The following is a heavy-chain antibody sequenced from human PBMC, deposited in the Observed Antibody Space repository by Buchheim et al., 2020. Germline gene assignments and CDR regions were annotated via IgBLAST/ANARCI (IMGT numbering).Heavy chain of an antibody. Sequence: EVQLVESGGGLVQPGGSLRLSCAASGFIFSSYWMSWVRQAPGKGLEWVANIKQDGSEKYYVDSVKGRFTISRDNAKNSLYLQMNSLRAEDTAVYYCARASFYDFWSGYGFDPWGQGTL. CDR3: ARASFYDFWSGYGFDP. J-gene: IGHJ5*02. CDR1: GFIFSSYW. V-gene: IGHV3-7*01. D-gene: IGHD3-3*01. CDR2: IKQDGSEK.